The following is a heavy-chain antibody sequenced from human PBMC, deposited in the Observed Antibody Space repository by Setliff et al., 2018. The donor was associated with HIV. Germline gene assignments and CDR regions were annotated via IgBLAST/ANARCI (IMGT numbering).Heavy chain of an antibody. D-gene: IGHD3-16*01. V-gene: IGHV1-46*01. J-gene: IGHJ4*02. CDR2: INPSSGST. Sequence: ASVKVSCKASGYTFTRYYIHWVRQAPGQGLEWMGIINPSSGSTSFAQRFQGRVTMTRDTSTNTVYMDLSGLRSDDTAVYYCARDRTAGYNYDYGYWGQGTLVTVSS. CDR1: GYTFTRYY. CDR3: ARDRTAGYNYDYGY.